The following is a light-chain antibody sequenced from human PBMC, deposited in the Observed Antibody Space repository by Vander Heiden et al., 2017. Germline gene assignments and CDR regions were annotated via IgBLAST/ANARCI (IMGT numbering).Light chain of an antibody. CDR1: QSVSSSY. Sequence: EIVLTQSPGTLSLSPGERATLSCRASQSVSSSYLAWYQQKPGQAPRLLIYGASSRATGIPDRFSGSGSGTDFTLTISRLEPEDFAVYYCQQYGRSSRTLGGGNKGESK. J-gene: IGKJ4*01. CDR3: QQYGRSSRT. V-gene: IGKV3-20*01. CDR2: GAS.